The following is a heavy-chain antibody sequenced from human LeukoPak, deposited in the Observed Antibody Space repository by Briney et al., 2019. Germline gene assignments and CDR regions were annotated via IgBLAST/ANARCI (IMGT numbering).Heavy chain of an antibody. CDR1: GGSISSYY. CDR2: IYYSGST. V-gene: IGHV4-59*08. Sequence: PSETLSLTCTVSGGSISSYYWSWIRQPPGKGLEWIGYIYYSGSTNYNPSLKSRVTISVDTSKNQFSLKLSSVTAADTAVYYCARLIAAAGIGQGDAFDIWGQGTMVTVSS. CDR3: ARLIAAAGIGQGDAFDI. D-gene: IGHD6-13*01. J-gene: IGHJ3*02.